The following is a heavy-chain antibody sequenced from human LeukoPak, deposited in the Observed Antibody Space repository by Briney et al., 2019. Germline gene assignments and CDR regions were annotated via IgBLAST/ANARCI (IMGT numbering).Heavy chain of an antibody. CDR1: GGSISSSSYY. Sequence: SETLSLTCTVSGGSISSSSYYWGWIRQPPGKGLEWIGSIYYSGSTYYNPSLKSRVTISVDTSKNQFSLKLSSVTAADTAVYYCARQAVDTAMVLFDPWGRGTLVTVSS. CDR3: ARQAVDTAMVLFDP. J-gene: IGHJ5*02. D-gene: IGHD5-18*01. V-gene: IGHV4-39*01. CDR2: IYYSGST.